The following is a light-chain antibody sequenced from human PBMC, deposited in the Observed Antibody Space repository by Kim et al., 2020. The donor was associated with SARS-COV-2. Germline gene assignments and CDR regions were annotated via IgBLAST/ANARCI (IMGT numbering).Light chain of an antibody. CDR3: SSYAGSNNLV. V-gene: IGLV2-8*01. Sequence: GQSVTISCTGTSSDVGDYNYVSWYQQHPGKAPKLMISEVSKRPSGVPDRFSGSKSGNTASLTVSGLQAEDEADYYCSSYAGSNNLVFGGGTQLTVL. CDR2: EVS. CDR1: SSDVGDYNY. J-gene: IGLJ3*02.